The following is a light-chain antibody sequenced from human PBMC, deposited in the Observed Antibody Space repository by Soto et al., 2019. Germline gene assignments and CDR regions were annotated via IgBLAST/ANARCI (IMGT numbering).Light chain of an antibody. V-gene: IGLV2-11*01. Sequence: QSVLTQPRSVSGSPGQSVAISCTGTSNDVGNYNYVSWYQQYPDKAPKLLIYDVNKRPSGVPGRFSGSKSGDTASLTISGLQAEEEADYYCGSYAGSYLGLFGGGTKLTVL. CDR3: GSYAGSYLGL. J-gene: IGLJ3*02. CDR2: DVN. CDR1: SNDVGNYNY.